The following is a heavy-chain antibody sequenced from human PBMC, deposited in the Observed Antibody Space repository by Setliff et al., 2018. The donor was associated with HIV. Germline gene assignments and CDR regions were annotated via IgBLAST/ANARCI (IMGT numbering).Heavy chain of an antibody. CDR3: ARVPILRYASPVDM. D-gene: IGHD3-9*01. CDR1: GYTFTSYY. Sequence: ASVKVSCKASGYTFTSYYIHWVRQAPGQGLEWMGEINPNGGSTSYSEKFRGRATMTRDTSRSTVYMELSSLRFDDTAVYYCARVPILRYASPVDMWGQGTLVTVSS. V-gene: IGHV1-46*01. J-gene: IGHJ4*02. CDR2: INPNGGST.